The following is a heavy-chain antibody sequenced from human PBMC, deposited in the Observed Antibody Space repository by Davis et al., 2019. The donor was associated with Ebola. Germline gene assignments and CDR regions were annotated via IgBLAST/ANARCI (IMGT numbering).Heavy chain of an antibody. CDR3: ARGPYAMGAYYYGMDV. V-gene: IGHV4-59*01. J-gene: IGHJ6*02. CDR1: DDAIRSYY. D-gene: IGHD2-8*01. Sequence: PSETLSLTCSVSDDAIRSYYWSWIRQSPGEGLEWIGYIFHSGSTSYNPSLKSRVTISVDTSKNQFYLSLRSVTTADTAVYFCARGPYAMGAYYYGMDVWGQGTTVTVS. CDR2: IFHSGST.